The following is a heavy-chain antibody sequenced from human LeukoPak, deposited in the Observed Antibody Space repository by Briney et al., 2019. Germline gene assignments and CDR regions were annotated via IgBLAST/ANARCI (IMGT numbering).Heavy chain of an antibody. D-gene: IGHD2-15*01. Sequence: GESLKISCKGAGYSFTSSWVGWVRQMPGKGLEWMGIIYPGDSDTRYSPYFQGQVTISADKSISTAYLQWSSLKASDTAMYYCARMAGVVVVAPLDYWGQGTLVTVSS. J-gene: IGHJ4*02. CDR2: IYPGDSDT. CDR3: ARMAGVVVVAPLDY. V-gene: IGHV5-51*01. CDR1: GYSFTSSW.